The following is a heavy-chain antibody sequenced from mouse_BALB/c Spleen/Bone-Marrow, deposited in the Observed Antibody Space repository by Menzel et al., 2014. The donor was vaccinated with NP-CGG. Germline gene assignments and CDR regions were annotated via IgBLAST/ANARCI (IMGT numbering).Heavy chain of an antibody. Sequence: QVQLQQSGAELVKPGASVKMSCKASGYIFISYNMHWVKQTPGQGLEWIGTIYPGNGDTSYNQKFKGKASLTADKSSSTDYMQLSSLTSEDSAVYYCARSNWDGGNYFDYWGQGTTLTVSS. J-gene: IGHJ2*01. D-gene: IGHD4-1*01. CDR1: GYIFISYN. CDR3: ARSNWDGGNYFDY. CDR2: IYPGNGDT. V-gene: IGHV1-12*01.